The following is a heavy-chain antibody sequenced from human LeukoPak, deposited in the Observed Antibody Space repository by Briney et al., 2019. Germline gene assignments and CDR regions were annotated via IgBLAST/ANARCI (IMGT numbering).Heavy chain of an antibody. CDR1: GFTFSSYA. CDR2: ISGSGGST. V-gene: IGHV3-23*01. CDR3: AKVRAYCGGDCYLDAFDI. J-gene: IGHJ3*02. Sequence: GESLRLSCAASGFTFSSYAMSWVRQAPGKGLEWVSAISGSGGSTYYADSVKGRFTISRDNSKNTLYLQMNSLRAEDTAVYYCAKVRAYCGGDCYLDAFDIWGQGTMVTVSS. D-gene: IGHD2-21*02.